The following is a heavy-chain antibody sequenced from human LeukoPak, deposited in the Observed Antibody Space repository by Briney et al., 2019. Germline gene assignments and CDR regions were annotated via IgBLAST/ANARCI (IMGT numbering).Heavy chain of an antibody. J-gene: IGHJ4*02. CDR2: ISTSSTTI. V-gene: IGHV3-48*04. Sequence: GRSLTLSCAASGFTFSDYAMNWVGQAPGKGLEWVSYISTSSTTIYYADSVKGRFTISRDNARNSLYLQMNSLRAEDTAVYYCARGPYTNGHYFDYWGQGTLATVSS. D-gene: IGHD6-19*01. CDR3: ARGPYTNGHYFDY. CDR1: GFTFSDYA.